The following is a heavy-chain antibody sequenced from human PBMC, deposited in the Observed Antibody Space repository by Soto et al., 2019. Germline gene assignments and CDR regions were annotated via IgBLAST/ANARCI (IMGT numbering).Heavy chain of an antibody. CDR2: IGTAGDT. CDR3: SRGLLGGFDI. V-gene: IGHV3-13*01. J-gene: IGHJ3*02. D-gene: IGHD3-10*01. CDR1: GFTFSTYD. Sequence: GGSLRLSCAASGFTFSTYDMHWVRQATGKGLEWVSAIGTAGDTYYTGSVKGRFTISRENAKNSLYLQMNSLRAGDTAVYYCSRGLLGGFDIWGQGTMVTVSS.